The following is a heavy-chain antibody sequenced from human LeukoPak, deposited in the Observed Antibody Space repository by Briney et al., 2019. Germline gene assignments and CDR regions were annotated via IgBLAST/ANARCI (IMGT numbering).Heavy chain of an antibody. CDR2: IYYSGST. CDR1: GGSISSYY. D-gene: IGHD3-22*01. CDR3: ARRSGIYDSSGGLDY. J-gene: IGHJ4*02. Sequence: PSETLSLTCTVSGGSISSYYWSWIRQPPGNGLELIGYIYYSGSTNYNPSLKSRVTISVDTSKNQFSLKLSSVTAADTAVYYCARRSGIYDSSGGLDYWGQGTLVTVSS. V-gene: IGHV4-59*08.